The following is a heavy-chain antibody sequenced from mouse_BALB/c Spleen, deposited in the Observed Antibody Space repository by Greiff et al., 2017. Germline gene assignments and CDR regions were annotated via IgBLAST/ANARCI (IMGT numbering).Heavy chain of an antibody. CDR3: ARQEGFYYGSSYDWYFDV. CDR1: GFTFSSYT. J-gene: IGHJ1*01. CDR2: ISNGGGST. D-gene: IGHD1-1*01. Sequence: EVMLVESGGGLVQPGGSLKLSCAASGFTFSSYTMSWVRQTPEKRLEWVAYISNGGGSTYYPDTVKGRFTISRDNAKNTLYLQMSSLKSEDTAMYYCARQEGFYYGSSYDWYFDVWGAGTTVTVSS. V-gene: IGHV5-12-2*01.